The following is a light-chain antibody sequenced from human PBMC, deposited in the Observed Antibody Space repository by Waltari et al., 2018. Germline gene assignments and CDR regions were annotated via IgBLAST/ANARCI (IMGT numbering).Light chain of an antibody. CDR2: KGS. CDR3: SIYMGSGIWV. CDR1: SGSLSTTSY. V-gene: IGLV8-61*01. J-gene: IGLJ3*02. Sequence: QTVVTQEQSLSVSPGGTVTLTCVLTSGSLSTTSYATWYQQTPGQPPRTLVYKGSSRSSGVPDRFSGSILGNKAALTITGAQADDESNYYCSIYMGSGIWVFGGGTKLTVL.